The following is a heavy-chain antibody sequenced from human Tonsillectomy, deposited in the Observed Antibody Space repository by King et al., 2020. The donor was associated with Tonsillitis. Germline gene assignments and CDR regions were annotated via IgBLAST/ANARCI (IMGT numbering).Heavy chain of an antibody. V-gene: IGHV3-11*06. CDR2: ISSSSSYI. CDR3: ARDSPIHPWGYPDY. D-gene: IGHD7-27*01. Sequence: VQLVESGGGLVKPGGSLRLSCAASGFTFSDYYMSWIRQAPGKGLEWVSYISSSSSYINYADSVKGRFTISRDNAMNSLYLQMNSLRAEDTAVYYCARDSPIHPWGYPDYWGQGTLVTVSS. CDR1: GFTFSDYY. J-gene: IGHJ4*02.